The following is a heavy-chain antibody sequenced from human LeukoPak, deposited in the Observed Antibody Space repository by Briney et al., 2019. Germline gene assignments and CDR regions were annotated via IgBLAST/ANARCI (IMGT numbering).Heavy chain of an antibody. CDR1: GFNFDDYA. Sequence: GGSLRLSCAASGFNFDDYAMHWVRQAPGKGLEWVSGISWTGDNIDYADSVKGRFTISRDNAKNSLYLQMNRLRVEDTAVYYCARSIADYWGQGTLVTVSS. J-gene: IGHJ4*02. V-gene: IGHV3-9*01. D-gene: IGHD6-6*01. CDR2: ISWTGDNI. CDR3: ARSIADY.